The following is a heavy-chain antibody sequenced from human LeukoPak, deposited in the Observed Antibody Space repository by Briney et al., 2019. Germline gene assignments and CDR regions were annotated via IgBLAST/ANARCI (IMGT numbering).Heavy chain of an antibody. CDR2: VYSDGSST. J-gene: IGHJ4*02. CDR1: GFTFSSYS. D-gene: IGHD6-13*01. Sequence: PGGSLRLSCAASGFTFSSYSMNWVRQAPGKGLEWVSRVYSDGSSTSYADSVKGRFTISRDNAKNTLYLQMNSLRAEDTAVYYCARDADSSSWYLTDWGQGTLVTVSS. V-gene: IGHV3-74*01. CDR3: ARDADSSSWYLTD.